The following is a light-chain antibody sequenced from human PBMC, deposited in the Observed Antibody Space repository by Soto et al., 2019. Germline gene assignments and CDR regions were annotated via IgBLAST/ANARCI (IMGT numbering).Light chain of an antibody. CDR3: QLIYSTPPMYT. Sequence: DIQMTQSPSSLSASIGDRVTITCRASQSISKSLNWYQQKPGRAPTLLISVASTLHSGVSSRFSGSGSGTDFTLTISRLQREDFATSYCQLIYSTPPMYTFGQGTKLEIK. J-gene: IGKJ2*01. CDR1: QSISKS. CDR2: VAS. V-gene: IGKV1-39*01.